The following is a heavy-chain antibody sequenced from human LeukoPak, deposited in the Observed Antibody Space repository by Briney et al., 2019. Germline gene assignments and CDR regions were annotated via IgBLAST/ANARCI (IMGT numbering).Heavy chain of an antibody. CDR1: GCTFSSYR. J-gene: IGHJ4*02. Sequence: GGSLRLSCAASGCTFSSYRLNWVRQAPGKGLEWVAYISSSSSTIYYADSVKGRFTISRDNAKNSLYLQMNSLRAGDTAVYYCARDSIAAAGTKDYWGQGTLVTVSS. V-gene: IGHV3-48*04. CDR3: ARDSIAAAGTKDY. D-gene: IGHD6-13*01. CDR2: ISSSSSTI.